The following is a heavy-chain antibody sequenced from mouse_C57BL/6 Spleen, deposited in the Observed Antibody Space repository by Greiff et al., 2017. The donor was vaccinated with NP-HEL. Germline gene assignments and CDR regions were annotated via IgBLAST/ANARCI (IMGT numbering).Heavy chain of an antibody. Sequence: EVQGVESGGGLVKPGGSLKLSCAASGFTFSSYAMSWVRQTPEKRLEWVATISDGGSYTYYPDNVKGRFTISRDNAKNNLYLQMSHLKSEDTAMYYCARDRGYGNYHYAMDYWGQGTSVTVSS. D-gene: IGHD2-1*01. J-gene: IGHJ4*01. CDR1: GFTFSSYA. CDR2: ISDGGSYT. CDR3: ARDRGYGNYHYAMDY. V-gene: IGHV5-4*01.